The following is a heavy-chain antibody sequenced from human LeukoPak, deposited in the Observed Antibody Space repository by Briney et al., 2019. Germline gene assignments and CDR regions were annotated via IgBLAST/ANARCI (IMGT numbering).Heavy chain of an antibody. CDR1: GFTFGDYA. J-gene: IGHJ4*02. Sequence: PGGSLRLSCTASGFTFGDYAMSWVRQAPGKGLEWVSFIRSKAYGGTTEYAASVKGRFTISRDDSKSIAYLQMNSLKTEDTAVYYCTRVASVAASVFFDYWGQGTLVTVSS. CDR2: IRSKAYGGTT. V-gene: IGHV3-49*04. CDR3: TRVASVAASVFFDY. D-gene: IGHD2-15*01.